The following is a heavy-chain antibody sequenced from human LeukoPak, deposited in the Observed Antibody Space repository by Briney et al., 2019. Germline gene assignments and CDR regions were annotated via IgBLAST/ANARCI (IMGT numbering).Heavy chain of an antibody. J-gene: IGHJ4*02. CDR2: IWYDGSNK. D-gene: IGHD6-19*01. CDR1: GFTFSSYG. CDR3: AKDLDGSGWPLDY. Sequence: GGSLRLSCAASGFTFSSYGMHWVRQAPGKGLEWVAFIWYDGSNKYYADSVKGRFTISRDNSKNTLYLQMNSLRAEDTAVYYCAKDLDGSGWPLDYWGQGTLVTVSS. V-gene: IGHV3-30*02.